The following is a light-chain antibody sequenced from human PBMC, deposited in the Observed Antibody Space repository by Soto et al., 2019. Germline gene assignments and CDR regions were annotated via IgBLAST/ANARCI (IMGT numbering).Light chain of an antibody. CDR3: QQRINWPLT. Sequence: PGERATLSCRASQSVSSFLAWYQQKPGQAPRLLIYDASKRATGIPTRFSGSGSGTDFTLTISSLEPEDIAVYYCQQRINWPLTFGGGTKVGIK. CDR1: QSVSSF. CDR2: DAS. V-gene: IGKV3-11*01. J-gene: IGKJ4*01.